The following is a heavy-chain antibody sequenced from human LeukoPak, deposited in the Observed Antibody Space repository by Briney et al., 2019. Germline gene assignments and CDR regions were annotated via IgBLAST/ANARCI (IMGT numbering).Heavy chain of an antibody. CDR3: ASPKVDCSSTSCYGLGAFDI. CDR1: GFTFSSYG. Sequence: PGGSLRLSCAASGFTFSSYGMHWVRQAPGKGLEWVAVISYDGSNKYYADSVKGRFTISRDNSKNTLYLQMNSLRAEDTAVYYCASPKVDCSSTSCYGLGAFDIWGQGTMVTVSS. V-gene: IGHV3-30*03. J-gene: IGHJ3*02. CDR2: ISYDGSNK. D-gene: IGHD2-2*01.